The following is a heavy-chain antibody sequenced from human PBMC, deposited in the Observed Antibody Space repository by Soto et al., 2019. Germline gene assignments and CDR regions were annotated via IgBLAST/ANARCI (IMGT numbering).Heavy chain of an antibody. CDR3: VQTTGWPGFDF. J-gene: IGHJ4*02. Sequence: EVQLVESGGGLIQPRGSLRLSCAASGFAVSSKYMTWVRQAPGKGLEWVSVIYGGGTTYYADSVKGRFTISRDTSKNTLYLHMNSLRAEDTAVYYCVQTTGWPGFDFWGQGTRVTVSS. CDR1: GFAVSSKY. V-gene: IGHV3-53*01. CDR2: IYGGGTT. D-gene: IGHD6-19*01.